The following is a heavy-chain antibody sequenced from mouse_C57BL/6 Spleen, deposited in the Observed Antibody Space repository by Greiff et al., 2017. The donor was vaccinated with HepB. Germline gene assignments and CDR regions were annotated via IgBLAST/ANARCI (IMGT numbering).Heavy chain of an antibody. J-gene: IGHJ1*03. CDR1: GFNIKDYY. D-gene: IGHD1-1*01. CDR3: TTCDYYGSSSYWYFDV. Sequence: DVKLVESGAELVRPGASVKLSCTASGFNIKDYYMHWVKQRPEQGLEWIGRIDPEDGDTEYAPKFQGKATMTADTSSNTAYLQLSSLTSEDTAVYYCTTCDYYGSSSYWYFDVWGTGTTVTVSS. CDR2: IDPEDGDT. V-gene: IGHV14-1*01.